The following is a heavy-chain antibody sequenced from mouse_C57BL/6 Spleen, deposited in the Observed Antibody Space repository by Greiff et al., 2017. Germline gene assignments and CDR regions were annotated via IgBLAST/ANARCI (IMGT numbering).Heavy chain of an antibody. Sequence: VQLQQPGAELVRPGSSVKLSCKASGYTFTSYWMEWVKQRPGQGLEWIGNIYPSDSETNYNQKFKDKDTLTVDTSSSTAYMQLSSLTSEDSAVYDGARLRIYYGYDGGYWGQGTTLTVSS. CDR1: GYTFTSYW. D-gene: IGHD2-2*01. CDR2: IYPSDSET. V-gene: IGHV1-61*01. J-gene: IGHJ2*01. CDR3: ARLRIYYGYDGGY.